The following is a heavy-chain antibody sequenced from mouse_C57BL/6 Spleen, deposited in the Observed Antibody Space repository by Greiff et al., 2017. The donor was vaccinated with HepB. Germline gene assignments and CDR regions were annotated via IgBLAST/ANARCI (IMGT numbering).Heavy chain of an antibody. CDR1: GYSIPSGYY. CDR3: ARDWDYGRSGY. D-gene: IGHD1-1*01. Sequence: EVQLQESGPGLVHPSPSLSLPCSVPGYSIPSGYYWPLLRQFPGNNLDWMGYISYDGSNNYNPSLKNRISITRDTSKNQFFLKLNSVTTEDTAPYDGARDWDYGRSGYWGEGTTLTVS. CDR2: ISYDGSN. J-gene: IGHJ2*01. V-gene: IGHV3-6*01.